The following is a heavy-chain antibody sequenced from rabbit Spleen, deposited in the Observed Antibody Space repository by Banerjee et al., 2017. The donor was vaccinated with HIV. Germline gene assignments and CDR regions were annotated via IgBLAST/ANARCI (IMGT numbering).Heavy chain of an antibody. Sequence: QLKESGGGLVQPGGSLKLSCKASGFGFSSYYMNWVRQAPGKGLEWIGYIDPVFGITYYANWVNGRFTISSHNAQNTLFLQLNSLTAADTATYFCAREINYTRFNLWGPGTLVTVS. CDR2: IDPVFGIT. V-gene: IGHV1S7*01. CDR3: AREINYTRFNL. CDR1: GFGFSSYY. J-gene: IGHJ4*01. D-gene: IGHD2-1*01.